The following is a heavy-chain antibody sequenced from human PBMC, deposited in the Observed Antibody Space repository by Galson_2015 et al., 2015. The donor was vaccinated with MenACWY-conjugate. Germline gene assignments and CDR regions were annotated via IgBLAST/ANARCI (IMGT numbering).Heavy chain of an antibody. CDR1: GGSLNDFY. V-gene: IGHV4-59*08. Sequence: SETLSLTCTVSGGSLNDFYWSWIRQPPGKGLEWIGHMYYSGYTSYNSALNNRVTISRDTSKHQFSLKVSLRLTSVTGADTAVYYCASRGGGSGGPDYHWGQGTLVIVSS. J-gene: IGHJ4*02. D-gene: IGHD3-10*01. CDR2: MYYSGYT. CDR3: ASRGGGSGGPDYH.